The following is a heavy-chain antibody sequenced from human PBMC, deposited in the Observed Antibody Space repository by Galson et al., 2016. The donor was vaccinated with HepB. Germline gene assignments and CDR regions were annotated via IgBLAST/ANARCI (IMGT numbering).Heavy chain of an antibody. CDR1: GFKFDDYA. D-gene: IGHD3-3*02. CDR3: EKDRLHFWSAYGGANYGMDV. Sequence: SLRLSCAASGFKFDDYAMNWVRQFPGKGLEWVAGISWDSGTVTYADSVKGRFTISRDNANNSLLLEINSLRSEDTALYYCEKDRLHFWSAYGGANYGMDVWGRGTTVIVSS. V-gene: IGHV3-9*01. J-gene: IGHJ6*04. CDR2: ISWDSGTV.